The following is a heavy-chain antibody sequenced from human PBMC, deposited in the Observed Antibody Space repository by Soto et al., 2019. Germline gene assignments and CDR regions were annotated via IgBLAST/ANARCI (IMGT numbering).Heavy chain of an antibody. CDR2: IKQDGSEK. CDR1: GFTFSSYW. Sequence: GGSLRLSCAASGFTFSSYWMSWVRQAPGKGLEWVANIKQDGSEKYYVDSVKGRFTISRDNAKNSLYLQMNSLRAEDTAVYYCASLRVNPGEWLRLSYYYYYMDVWGKGTTVTVSS. D-gene: IGHD5-12*01. CDR3: ASLRVNPGEWLRLSYYYYYMDV. V-gene: IGHV3-7*01. J-gene: IGHJ6*03.